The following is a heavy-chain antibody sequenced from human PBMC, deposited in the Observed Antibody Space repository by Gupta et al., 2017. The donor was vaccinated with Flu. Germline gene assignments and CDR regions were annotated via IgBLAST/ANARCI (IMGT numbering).Heavy chain of an antibody. CDR3: AKGGRHNWNYDGDY. Sequence: QVQLVQAGGGVVQPGTSVRLSCAGPAFTFRNYGMHWVRQGPGKGLEWMAVMSDDGSNQWDADSVRGRFTISRDNSKNTLFLQMNSLRADDTAVYYCAKGGRHNWNYDGDYWGQGTLVTVSS. V-gene: IGHV3-30*18. J-gene: IGHJ4*02. D-gene: IGHD1-7*01. CDR1: AFTFRNYG. CDR2: MSDDGSNQ.